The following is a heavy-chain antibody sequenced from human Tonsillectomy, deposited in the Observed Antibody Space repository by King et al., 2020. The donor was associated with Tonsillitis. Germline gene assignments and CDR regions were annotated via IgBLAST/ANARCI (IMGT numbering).Heavy chain of an antibody. J-gene: IGHJ5*01. CDR1: GYTFTDYY. CDR2: INPNSGGT. V-gene: IGHV1-2*02. Sequence: QVQLVQSGAEVKKPGASVKVSCKASGYTFTDYYIHWVRQAPGQGLEWVAWINPNSGGTNFAQKFQGRVTMTRDMSINTAYVDLSRLRSDDTAVYYCARGTMVRGVTRDNWFDFWGQGTLVTVSS. D-gene: IGHD3-10*01. CDR3: ARGTMVRGVTRDNWFDF.